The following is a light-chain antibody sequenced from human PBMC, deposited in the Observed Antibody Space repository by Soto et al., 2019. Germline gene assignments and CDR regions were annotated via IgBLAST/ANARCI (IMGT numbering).Light chain of an antibody. CDR2: GAS. Sequence: IVLTQSPGTVSLSPGERATLSCRASETIGRAYFAWYQQKPGQTPRLLLYGASNRAAGIPDRFSGSGSGPDFTLTISRLEPEDSAVYYCHQYGTPPFTFGQGTKLEIK. J-gene: IGKJ2*01. V-gene: IGKV3-20*01. CDR1: ETIGRAY. CDR3: HQYGTPPFT.